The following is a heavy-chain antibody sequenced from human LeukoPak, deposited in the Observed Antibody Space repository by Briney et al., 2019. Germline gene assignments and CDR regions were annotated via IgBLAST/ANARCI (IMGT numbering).Heavy chain of an antibody. CDR2: ISSSGSTI. Sequence: PGGSLRLSCAAPGFTFSSYEMNWVRQAPGKGLEWVSYISSSGSTIYYADSVKGRFTISRDNSRNTLHLQMNSLRAEDAAVYYCARGDFWSAYYNAWGQGTLVTVSS. CDR1: GFTFSSYE. V-gene: IGHV3-48*03. CDR3: ARGDFWSAYYNA. J-gene: IGHJ5*02. D-gene: IGHD3-3*01.